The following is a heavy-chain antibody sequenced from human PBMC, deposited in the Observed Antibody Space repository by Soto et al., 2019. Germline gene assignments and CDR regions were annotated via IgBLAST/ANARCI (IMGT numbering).Heavy chain of an antibody. Sequence: ASVKVSCKASGYTFTGYYMHWVRQAPGQGLEWMGWINPNSGGTNYAQKFQGRVTMTRDTPISTAYMELSRLRSDDTAVYYCARGPYNWNYDWFDPWGQGTLVTVPS. CDR3: ARGPYNWNYDWFDP. D-gene: IGHD1-7*01. J-gene: IGHJ5*02. CDR2: INPNSGGT. V-gene: IGHV1-2*02. CDR1: GYTFTGYY.